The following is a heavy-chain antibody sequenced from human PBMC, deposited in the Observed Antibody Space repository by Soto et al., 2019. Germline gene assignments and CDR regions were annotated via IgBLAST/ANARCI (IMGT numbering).Heavy chain of an antibody. D-gene: IGHD3-3*01. CDR2: IYYSGST. CDR1: GGSISSGDYY. Sequence: QVQLHEWGAGQVKPSQTLSLTCTVSGGSISSGDYYWSWIRLHPGKGLEWIGYIYYSGSTYYNPSLKSRVTISVDTSKNQFSLKLSSVTAADTAVYYCARWWSGSRQGFDPWGQGTLVTVSS. CDR3: ARWWSGSRQGFDP. V-gene: IGHV4-31*03. J-gene: IGHJ5*02.